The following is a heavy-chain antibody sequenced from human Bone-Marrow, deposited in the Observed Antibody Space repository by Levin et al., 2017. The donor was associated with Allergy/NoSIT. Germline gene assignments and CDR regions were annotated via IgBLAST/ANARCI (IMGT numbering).Heavy chain of an antibody. J-gene: IGHJ5*02. V-gene: IGHV4-59*01. D-gene: IGHD2-2*02. Sequence: SETLSLTCTVSGGSISSYYWSWIRQPPGKGLEWIGYIYYSGSTNYNPSLKSRVTISVDTSKNQFSLKLSSVTAADTAVYYCARNPPDIVVVPAAIPDRGFDPWGQGTLVTVSS. CDR3: ARNPPDIVVVPAAIPDRGFDP. CDR2: IYYSGST. CDR1: GGSISSYY.